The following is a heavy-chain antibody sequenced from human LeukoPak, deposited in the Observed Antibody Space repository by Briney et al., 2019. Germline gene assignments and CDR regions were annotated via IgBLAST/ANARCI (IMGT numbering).Heavy chain of an antibody. CDR2: ISAYNGNF. CDR1: GYTFSSYG. CDR3: AKDIYYGSGSYPGN. Sequence: ASVKVSCKASGYTFSSYGITWVRQAPGQGLEWMGWISAYNGNFNYAQKFQARVTMTTDTSTSTAYLELRSLRFDDTAVYYCAKDIYYGSGSYPGNRGQGTLVTVSS. D-gene: IGHD3-10*01. V-gene: IGHV1-18*01. J-gene: IGHJ4*02.